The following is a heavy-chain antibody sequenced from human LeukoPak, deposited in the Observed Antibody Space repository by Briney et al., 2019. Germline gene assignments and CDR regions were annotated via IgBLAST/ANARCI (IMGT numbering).Heavy chain of an antibody. CDR3: AKDTTAWWYHRAYMNV. D-gene: IGHD2-15*01. Sequence: SGGSLRLPCAASGFTFSDYAMSWVRQAPGGGLEWVSAISGSGDKTFHADSVKGRFTTSRDNSKNTLSLQMSSLRVEDSAVYFCAKDTTAWWYHRAYMNVWGTGTTVTISS. CDR1: GFTFSDYA. J-gene: IGHJ6*03. CDR2: ISGSGDKT. V-gene: IGHV3-23*01.